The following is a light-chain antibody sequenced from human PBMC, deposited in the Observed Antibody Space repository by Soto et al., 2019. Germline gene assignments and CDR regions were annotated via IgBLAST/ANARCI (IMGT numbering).Light chain of an antibody. V-gene: IGKV3-20*01. CDR2: DVS. J-gene: IGKJ1*01. CDR3: HQYGGSPPET. Sequence: EIVLTQSPATLSLSPGERGTLSCRASESVTNYLAWYQQKPGQAPRLLVYDVSNRATGIPDRFSGSGSGTDFTLTISRLEPEDFAVYYCHQYGGSPPETFGQGTKVDIK. CDR1: ESVTNY.